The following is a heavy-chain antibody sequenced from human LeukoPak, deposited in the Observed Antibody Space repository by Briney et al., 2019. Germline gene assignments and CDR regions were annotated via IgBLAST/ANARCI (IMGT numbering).Heavy chain of an antibody. CDR3: ARHSPYSSSWYKAPYYYYGMDV. CDR2: IYSGGST. D-gene: IGHD6-13*01. Sequence: GGSLRLSCAASGFTVSSNYMSWVRQAPGKGLEWVSVIYSGGSTYYAESAKGRFTISRDNSKNTLYLQMNSLRGEDTAVYYCARHSPYSSSWYKAPYYYYGMDVWGQGTTVTVSS. CDR1: GFTVSSNY. J-gene: IGHJ6*02. V-gene: IGHV3-66*04.